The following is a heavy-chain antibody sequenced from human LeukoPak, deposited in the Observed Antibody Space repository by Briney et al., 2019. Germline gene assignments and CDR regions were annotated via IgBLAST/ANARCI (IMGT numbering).Heavy chain of an antibody. CDR3: ARQGSMTRGGYWLDP. J-gene: IGHJ5*02. Sequence: SETLSLTCTVSGASINTTNFYWAWIRQPPGKGLESIGNIHYTGRTYSNTSLNSRVTISVDTSKNQFSLKLTSVSAADTAVYYCARQGSMTRGGYWLDPWGRGTLVIVSS. D-gene: IGHD3-10*01. CDR2: IHYTGRT. CDR1: GASINTTNFY. V-gene: IGHV4-39*01.